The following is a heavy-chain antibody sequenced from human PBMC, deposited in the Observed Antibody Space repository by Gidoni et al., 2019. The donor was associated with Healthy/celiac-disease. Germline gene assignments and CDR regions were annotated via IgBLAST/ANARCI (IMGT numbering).Heavy chain of an antibody. V-gene: IGHV4-34*01. CDR3: ARVRRTYYYGSGSYYSTTPCDY. CDR2: INHSGST. J-gene: IGHJ4*02. Sequence: KGLEWIGEINHSGSTNYNPSLKSRVTISVDTSKNQFSLKLSSVTNADPAVYYCARVRRTYYYGSGSYYSTTPCDYWGQGTLVTVSS. D-gene: IGHD3-10*01.